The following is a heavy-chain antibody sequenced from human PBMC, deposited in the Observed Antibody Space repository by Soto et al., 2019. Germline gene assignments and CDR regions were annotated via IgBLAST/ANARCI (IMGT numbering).Heavy chain of an antibody. CDR1: GGSIRRGGYY. CDR3: ARDRVVLVPAATVSYYYGMDV. CDR2: ISYSGST. V-gene: IGHV4-30-4*01. J-gene: IGHJ6*02. Sequence: SETLSATYTLSGGSIRRGGYYRSWIRQHPCSGLEWIGHISYSGSTYYNTSLKSRVTISVDTSRNQFSLIVNSVTAADTAVYYCARDRVVLVPAATVSYYYGMDVWGQGTTVT. D-gene: IGHD2-2*01.